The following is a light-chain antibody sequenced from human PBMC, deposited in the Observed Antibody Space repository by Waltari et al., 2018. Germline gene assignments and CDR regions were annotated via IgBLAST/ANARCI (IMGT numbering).Light chain of an antibody. Sequence: DIVMTQSPDSLAVSLGERATINCKSSQIVLYSSNNMNYLAWYQQKPGQPPKLLIYWASTRESGVPDRISGSGSGTDFTLTISSLQAEDVAVYYCQQYYSTPLTFGPGTKVDIK. V-gene: IGKV4-1*01. CDR3: QQYYSTPLT. CDR2: WAS. CDR1: QIVLYSSNNMNY. J-gene: IGKJ3*01.